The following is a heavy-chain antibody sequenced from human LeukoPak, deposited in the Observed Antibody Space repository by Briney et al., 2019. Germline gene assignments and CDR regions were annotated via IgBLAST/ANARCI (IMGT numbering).Heavy chain of an antibody. CDR2: INPSGGST. D-gene: IGHD2-21*02. CDR1: GYTFTSYY. CDR3: ARDGADIVVVTAILDY. V-gene: IGHV1-46*01. Sequence: GASVKVSCKASGYTFTSYYMHWVRQAPRQGLEWMGIINPSGGSTSYAQKFQGRVTMTRDTSTSTVYMELSSLRSEDTAVYYCARDGADIVVVTAILDYWGQGTLVTVSS. J-gene: IGHJ4*02.